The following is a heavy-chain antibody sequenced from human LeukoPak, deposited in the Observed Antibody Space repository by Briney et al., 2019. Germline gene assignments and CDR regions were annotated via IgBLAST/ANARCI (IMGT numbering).Heavy chain of an antibody. J-gene: IGHJ4*02. D-gene: IGHD4-17*01. Sequence: PGGSLRLSCAASGFTFSSYSMNRVRQAPGKGLEWVSSISSSSSSYIYYADSVKGRFTISRDNAKNSLYLQLNSLRAEDTAVYYCARGNYGDYVFWGYYFDYWGQGTLVTVSS. CDR3: ARGNYGDYVFWGYYFDY. CDR2: ISSSSSSYI. V-gene: IGHV3-21*01. CDR1: GFTFSSYS.